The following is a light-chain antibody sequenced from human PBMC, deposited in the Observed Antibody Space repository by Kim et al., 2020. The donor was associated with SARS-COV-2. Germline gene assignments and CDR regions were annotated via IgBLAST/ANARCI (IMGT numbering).Light chain of an antibody. CDR3: QAWDNTWV. CDR1: KLGDKY. J-gene: IGLJ3*02. Sequence: SYELTQPPSVSVSPGQTVTITCSGDKLGDKYSSWYQQQPGQAPVLVIYQDTKRPSGIPERFVGSNSGNTATLTISGAQAMDEADYYCQAWDNTWVLGGG. CDR2: QDT. V-gene: IGLV3-1*01.